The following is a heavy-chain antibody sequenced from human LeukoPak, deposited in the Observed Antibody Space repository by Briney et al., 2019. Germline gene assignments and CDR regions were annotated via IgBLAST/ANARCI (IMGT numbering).Heavy chain of an antibody. CDR3: AGSITNNYYYMDV. J-gene: IGHJ6*03. D-gene: IGHD3-10*01. CDR2: IYYSGST. Sequence: SETLSLTCTVSGGSISSYFWNWIRQPPGKGLEWIGYIYYSGSTNYNPSLKSRVTISVDRSKNQFSLKLSSVTAADTAVYYCAGSITNNYYYMDVWGKGTTVTVSS. CDR1: GGSISSYF. V-gene: IGHV4-59*12.